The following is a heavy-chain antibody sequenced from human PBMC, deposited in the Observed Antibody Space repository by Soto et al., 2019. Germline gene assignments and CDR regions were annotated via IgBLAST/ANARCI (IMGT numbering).Heavy chain of an antibody. D-gene: IGHD1-26*01. J-gene: IGHJ4*02. CDR3: TRDRGGNFYGGFDY. CDR2: INIEGSNT. CDR1: GFTFNNYW. V-gene: IGHV3-74*01. Sequence: VQLVESGGGLVQPGGSLRLSCAASGFTFNNYWMHWVRQAPGKGLVWVSRINIEGSNTDYADSVRGRFAISRDNAKNTLYLQINSLRDEDTAVYYCTRDRGGNFYGGFDYWGRGTLVTVSP.